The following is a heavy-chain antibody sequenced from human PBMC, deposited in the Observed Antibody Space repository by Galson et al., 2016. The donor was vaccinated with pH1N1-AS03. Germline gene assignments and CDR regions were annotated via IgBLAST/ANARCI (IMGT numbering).Heavy chain of an antibody. J-gene: IGHJ3*02. CDR3: ARHPEDGSTWYMSRTAFEI. V-gene: IGHV4-59*08. Sequence: TLSLTCTVSGGSISGYTWSWIRQPPGKGLEWIGHIYYSGSINYNPSLRSRVTISVDTSKNQFSLKVTSVTAADTALYYCARHPEDGSTWYMSRTAFEIWGQGTMVTVSS. CDR2: IYYSGSI. CDR1: GGSISGYT. D-gene: IGHD6-13*01.